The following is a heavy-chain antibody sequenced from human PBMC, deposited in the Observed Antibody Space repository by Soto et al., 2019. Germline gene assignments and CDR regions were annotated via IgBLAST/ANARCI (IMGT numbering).Heavy chain of an antibody. V-gene: IGHV1-3*01. D-gene: IGHD6-19*01. CDR1: GYTFTSYA. J-gene: IGHJ4*02. CDR3: ARGRLVRGTWTYYFDY. Sequence: QVQLVQSGAEVKKPGASVKVSCKASGYTFTSYAMHWVRQAPGQRLEWMGWINAGNGNTKYSQKFQGRVTITRDTSASTAYMELSSLRSEDTAVYYCARGRLVRGTWTYYFDYWGQGTLVTVSS. CDR2: INAGNGNT.